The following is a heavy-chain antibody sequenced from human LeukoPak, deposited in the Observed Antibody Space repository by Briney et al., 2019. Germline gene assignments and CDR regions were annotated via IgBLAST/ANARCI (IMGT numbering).Heavy chain of an antibody. D-gene: IGHD1-26*01. Sequence: PGGSLRLSCAVSGFTVSSNYMTWVRQAPGKGLERVSIIYSGGSTSYADSVKGRFTISRDSSKNTLYLQMNSLRAEDTALYYCARRLEYSGSKGVFDYWGQGTLVTVSS. CDR3: ARRLEYSGSKGVFDY. J-gene: IGHJ4*02. CDR1: GFTVSSNY. CDR2: IYSGGST. V-gene: IGHV3-66*01.